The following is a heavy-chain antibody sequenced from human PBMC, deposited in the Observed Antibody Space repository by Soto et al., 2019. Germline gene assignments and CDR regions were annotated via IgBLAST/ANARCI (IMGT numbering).Heavy chain of an antibody. D-gene: IGHD6-13*01. J-gene: IGHJ3*02. V-gene: IGHV3-33*01. Sequence: HPGGSLRLSCAASGFTFSSYGMHWVRQAPGKGLEWVAVIWYDGSNKYYADSVKGRFTISRDNSKNTLYLQMNSLRAEDTAVYYCARGSSWQNDAFDIWGQGTMVTVSS. CDR2: IWYDGSNK. CDR3: ARGSSWQNDAFDI. CDR1: GFTFSSYG.